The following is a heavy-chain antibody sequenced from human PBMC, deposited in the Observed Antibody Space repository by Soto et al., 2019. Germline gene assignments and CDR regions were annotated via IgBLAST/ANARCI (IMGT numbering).Heavy chain of an antibody. Sequence: SVKVSCKASGGTFSSYAISWVRQAPGQGLEWTGGIIPIFGTANYAQKFQGRVTITADKSTSTAYMELSSLRSEDTAVYYCARDRDSSTFGVGYYYYGMDVWGQGTTVTVSS. V-gene: IGHV1-69*06. J-gene: IGHJ6*02. CDR1: GGTFSSYA. CDR2: IIPIFGTA. CDR3: ARDRDSSTFGVGYYYYGMDV. D-gene: IGHD6-13*01.